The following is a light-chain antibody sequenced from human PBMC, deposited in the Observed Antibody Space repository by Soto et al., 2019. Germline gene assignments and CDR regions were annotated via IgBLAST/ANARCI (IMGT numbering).Light chain of an antibody. CDR1: HDINKN. CDR2: DAS. Sequence: DIHITQSPSSLSASVGDRVTITCQASHDINKNLIWYQQKPGKAPKLLIYDASDLETGVPSRFSGSGSGTGFTFTISSLQPEDFATYYCQQYESRPLTFGQGTRLEIK. J-gene: IGKJ5*01. CDR3: QQYESRPLT. V-gene: IGKV1-33*01.